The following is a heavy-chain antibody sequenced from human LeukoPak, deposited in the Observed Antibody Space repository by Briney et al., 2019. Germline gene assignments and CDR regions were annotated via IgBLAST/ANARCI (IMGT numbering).Heavy chain of an antibody. CDR1: GFTFSSYG. CDR3: ARGVAEIDN. Sequence: GGSLRLSCAASGFTFSSYGMHWVRQAPGKGLEWVSYISSTSSAISYADSVKGRFTISRDNAKDSLYLQMNSLRDEDTAVYYCARGVAEIDNWGQGTLVTVSS. CDR2: ISSTSSAI. J-gene: IGHJ4*02. V-gene: IGHV3-48*02. D-gene: IGHD6-19*01.